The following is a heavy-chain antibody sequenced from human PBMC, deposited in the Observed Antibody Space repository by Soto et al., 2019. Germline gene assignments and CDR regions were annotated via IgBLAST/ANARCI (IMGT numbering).Heavy chain of an antibody. CDR1: GFTFSSNS. J-gene: IGHJ5*02. V-gene: IGHV3-48*02. CDR2: ISSSSSTI. CDR3: ARVIWSGHLTSDL. D-gene: IGHD3-3*01. Sequence: EVQVVESGGGLVQPGGSLRLSCAASGFTFSSNSMNWVRQAPGKGLEWISYISSSSSTIYADSVEGRFTISRDNAKNSLYLQMTSLRDEDTAVYYCARVIWSGHLTSDLWGQGTLVTVSS.